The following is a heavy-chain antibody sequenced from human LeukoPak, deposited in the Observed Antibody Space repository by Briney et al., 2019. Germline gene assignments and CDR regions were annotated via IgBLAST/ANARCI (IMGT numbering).Heavy chain of an antibody. Sequence: SQTLSLTCAISGDSVSSNSAAWNWIRQSPSRGLEWLGRTYYRSKWYNDYAVSVKSRIIINPDTSKNQFSLQLNSVTPEDTAVYYCARGYVKSDYDHHWFDSWGQGTLVTVSS. CDR3: ARGYVKSDYDHHWFDS. V-gene: IGHV6-1*01. D-gene: IGHD5-12*01. J-gene: IGHJ5*01. CDR2: TYYRSKWYN. CDR1: GDSVSSNSAA.